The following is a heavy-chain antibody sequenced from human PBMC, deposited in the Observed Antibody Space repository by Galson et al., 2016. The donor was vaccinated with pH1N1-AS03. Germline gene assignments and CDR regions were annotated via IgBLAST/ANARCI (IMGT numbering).Heavy chain of an antibody. Sequence: SLRLSCAASGFTFSSYSFNWVRQAPGKGLEWISYIRTTGTLVYYADSVKGRFTISRDNAKSSLYLQMSSLRAEDTAVYYCAREASSGYYYVHADLWGQGTLVTVSS. CDR3: AREASSGYYYVHADL. J-gene: IGHJ5*02. CDR1: GFTFSSYS. CDR2: IRTTGTLV. D-gene: IGHD3-22*01. V-gene: IGHV3-48*01.